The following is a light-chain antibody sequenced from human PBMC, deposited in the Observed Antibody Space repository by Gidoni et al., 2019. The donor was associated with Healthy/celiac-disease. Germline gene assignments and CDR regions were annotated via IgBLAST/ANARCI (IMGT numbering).Light chain of an antibody. CDR2: AAS. CDR3: QQSYSTPA. CDR1: QSISSY. J-gene: IGKJ1*01. V-gene: IGKV1-39*01. Sequence: DIHMTQSPSSLSASVGDRVTITCRASQSISSYLNWYQQKPGKDPKLLIYAASSLQSGVPSRFSGSGSGTDFTLTISSLQPEDFATYYCQQSYSTPAFGQGTKVEIK.